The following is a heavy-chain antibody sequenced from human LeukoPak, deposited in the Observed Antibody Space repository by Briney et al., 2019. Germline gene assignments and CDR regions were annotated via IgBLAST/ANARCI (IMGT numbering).Heavy chain of an antibody. CDR3: ARVYYDFSRGARYYYYYMDV. D-gene: IGHD3-3*01. Sequence: GGSLRLSCAASGFTFSSYWMHWVRQAPGKGLVWVSRINTDGSSTSYADSVKGRFTISRDNAKNTLYLQMNSLRAEDTAVYYCARVYYDFSRGARYYYYYMDVWGKGTTVTVSS. CDR1: GFTFSSYW. V-gene: IGHV3-74*01. CDR2: INTDGSST. J-gene: IGHJ6*03.